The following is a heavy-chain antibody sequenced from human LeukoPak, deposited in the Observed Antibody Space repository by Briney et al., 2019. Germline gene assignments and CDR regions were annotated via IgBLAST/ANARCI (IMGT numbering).Heavy chain of an antibody. Sequence: SETLSLTCAVYGGSFSGYYWSWIRQPPGKGLEWIGEINHSGSTNYNPSLKSRVTISVDTSKNQFSLKLSSVTAADTAVYYCARHSRDGYFDYWGQGTLVTVSS. J-gene: IGHJ4*02. CDR2: INHSGST. V-gene: IGHV4-34*01. CDR3: ARHSRDGYFDY. CDR1: GGSFSGYY. D-gene: IGHD5-24*01.